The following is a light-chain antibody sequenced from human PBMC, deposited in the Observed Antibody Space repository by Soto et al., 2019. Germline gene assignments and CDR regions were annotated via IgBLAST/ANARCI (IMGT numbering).Light chain of an antibody. CDR2: DAS. J-gene: IGKJ1*01. V-gene: IGKV1-5*01. CDR1: QSITTW. CDR3: QQFSSFSRT. Sequence: DIQMTQSPSTLSASVGDRVTITCQASQSITTWLAWYQQKPGKAPNLLIYDASSLESGVPSRFSGSGSGTEFTLTISSLQPDDFATYYCQQFSSFSRTFGQGTKVEIK.